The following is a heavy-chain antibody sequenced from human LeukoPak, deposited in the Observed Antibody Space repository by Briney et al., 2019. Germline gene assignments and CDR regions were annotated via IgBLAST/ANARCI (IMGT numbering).Heavy chain of an antibody. D-gene: IGHD6-13*01. Sequence: GGSLRLSCAASGFTFSTYGMHWVRQAPGKGLEWVAFTRYDGSNGYYTDSVKGRFTISRDNAKNSLYLQMNSLRAEDTAVYYCARDPYSSSWEYFQHWGQGTLVTVSS. V-gene: IGHV3-30*02. CDR3: ARDPYSSSWEYFQH. J-gene: IGHJ1*01. CDR2: TRYDGSNG. CDR1: GFTFSTYG.